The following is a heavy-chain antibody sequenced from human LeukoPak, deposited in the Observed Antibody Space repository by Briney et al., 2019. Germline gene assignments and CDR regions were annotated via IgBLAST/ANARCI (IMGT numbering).Heavy chain of an antibody. CDR1: GFTFNTYW. D-gene: IGHD2-15*01. Sequence: GGSLRLSCAASGFTFNTYWMSWVRQAPGKGLEWVANIRQDGNEKYYVDSVKGRFTISRDNAKNSLYLQMNSLRAEDTAVYFCARPLGYCSGGSCFPFDIWGRGTVVTVSS. V-gene: IGHV3-7*01. CDR2: IRQDGNEK. CDR3: ARPLGYCSGGSCFPFDI. J-gene: IGHJ3*02.